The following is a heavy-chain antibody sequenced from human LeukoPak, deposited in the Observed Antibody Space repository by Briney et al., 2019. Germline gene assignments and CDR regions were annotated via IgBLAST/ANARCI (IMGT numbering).Heavy chain of an antibody. CDR1: GFTFSSYS. CDR2: ISTSSSYI. D-gene: IGHD3-10*01. Sequence: GRSLRLSCAASGFTFSSYSMNWVRQAPGKGLEWVSSISTSSSYIYYTDSLKGRFTISRDNAKNSLSLQMNSLRAEDTAVYYCAREMDVYGSGIDYWGQGTLVTVSS. J-gene: IGHJ4*02. CDR3: AREMDVYGSGIDY. V-gene: IGHV3-21*01.